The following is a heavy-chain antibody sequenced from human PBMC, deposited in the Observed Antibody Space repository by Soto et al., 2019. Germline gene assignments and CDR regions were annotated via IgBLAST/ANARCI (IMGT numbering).Heavy chain of an antibody. CDR1: GYSFTKYW. Sequence: GESLKISCKGSGYSFTKYWIGWVRQMPGKGLEWMAIIYPDESDTRYSPSFQGQVTISADKSISTAYLQWSSLKASDTAMYYCVRHYYPNPNLKYYFFYGLDVWGQGTTVTVSS. CDR2: IYPDESDT. V-gene: IGHV5-51*01. CDR3: VRHYYPNPNLKYYFFYGLDV. J-gene: IGHJ6*01. D-gene: IGHD3-3*01.